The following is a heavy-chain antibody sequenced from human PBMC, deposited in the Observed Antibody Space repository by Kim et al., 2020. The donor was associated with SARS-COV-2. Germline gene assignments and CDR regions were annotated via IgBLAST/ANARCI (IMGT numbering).Heavy chain of an antibody. J-gene: IGHJ4*02. Sequence: GGSLRLSCAASGFIFSDYEFNWVRQAPGKGLEWISYIGTSPDSISYAYSVKGRFTVSRDSAKNSVYLQMDSLRDEDSAVYYCARETINCGGDCYDYWGQG. CDR1: GFIFSDYE. CDR3: ARETINCGGDCYDY. CDR2: IGTSPDSI. V-gene: IGHV3-48*03. D-gene: IGHD2-21*01.